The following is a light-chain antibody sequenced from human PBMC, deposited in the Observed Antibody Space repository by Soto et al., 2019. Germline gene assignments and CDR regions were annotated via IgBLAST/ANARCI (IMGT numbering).Light chain of an antibody. CDR3: CSYAGSSTYV. V-gene: IGLV2-23*01. Sequence: SALTQPASVSGSPGQSITISCTGTSSDVGSYNLVSWYQQHPGKAPKLVIYEGSKRPSGVSNRFSGSKSGNTASLTISGLQAEDEADYYCCSYAGSSTYVFGTGTKVIVL. CDR2: EGS. J-gene: IGLJ1*01. CDR1: SSDVGSYNL.